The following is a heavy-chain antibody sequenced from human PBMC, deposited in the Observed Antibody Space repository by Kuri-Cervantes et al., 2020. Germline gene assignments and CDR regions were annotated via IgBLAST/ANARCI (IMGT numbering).Heavy chain of an antibody. CDR3: AKDISDFWSGPSPYAFDI. CDR2: ISWNSGSI. CDR1: GFTFDDYA. D-gene: IGHD3-3*01. J-gene: IGHJ3*02. Sequence: GGSLRLSCAASGFTFDDYAMHWVRQAPGKGLEWVSGISWNSGSIGYADSVKGRFTISRDNAKDSLYLQMNSLRAEDTALYYCAKDISDFWSGPSPYAFDIWGQGPMVTVSS. V-gene: IGHV3-9*01.